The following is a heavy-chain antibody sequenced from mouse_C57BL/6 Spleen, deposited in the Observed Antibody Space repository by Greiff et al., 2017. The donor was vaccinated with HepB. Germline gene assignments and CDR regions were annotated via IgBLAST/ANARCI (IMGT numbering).Heavy chain of an antibody. Sequence: VKLMESGPELVKPGASVKISCKASGYAFSSSWMNWVKQRPGKGLEWIGRIYPGDGDTNYNGKFKGKATLTADKSSSTAYMQLSSLTSEDSAVYFCYGSSLDYWGQGTTLTVSS. V-gene: IGHV1-82*01. J-gene: IGHJ2*01. CDR2: IYPGDGDT. D-gene: IGHD1-1*01. CDR3: YGSSLDY. CDR1: GYAFSSSW.